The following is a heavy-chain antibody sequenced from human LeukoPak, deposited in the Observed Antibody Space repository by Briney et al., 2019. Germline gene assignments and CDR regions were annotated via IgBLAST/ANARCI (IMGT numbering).Heavy chain of an antibody. CDR1: GFTFSTFA. V-gene: IGHV3-30*04. Sequence: PGRSLRLSCAASGFTFSTFAMHWVRQAPGKGLEWVAIISHVGTYKYYADSVKGRFTISRDNSKNTLYLQMNSLRAEDTAVYYCARDAYGGNSGYYFDYWGQGALVTVSS. CDR2: ISHVGTYK. D-gene: IGHD4-23*01. CDR3: ARDAYGGNSGYYFDY. J-gene: IGHJ4*02.